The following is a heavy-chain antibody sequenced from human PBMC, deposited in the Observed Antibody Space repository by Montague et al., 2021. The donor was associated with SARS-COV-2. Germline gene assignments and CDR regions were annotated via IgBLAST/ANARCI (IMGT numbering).Heavy chain of an antibody. CDR3: ARDLYGSGRYGMDV. CDR1: GFTFSSYG. Sequence: SLRLSCAASGFTFSSYGMHWVRQAPGKGLEWVAVIWYDGSNKYYADSVKGRFTISRDNSKNTLYLQMNSLRAEDTAVCYCARDLYGSGRYGMDVWGQGTTVTVSS. D-gene: IGHD3-10*01. J-gene: IGHJ6*02. V-gene: IGHV3-33*01. CDR2: IWYDGSNK.